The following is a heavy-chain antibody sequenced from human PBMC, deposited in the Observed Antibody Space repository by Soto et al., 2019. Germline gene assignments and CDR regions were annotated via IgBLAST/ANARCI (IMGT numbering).Heavy chain of an antibody. CDR3: ARPLNPGSYYLEPDY. CDR2: ISYDGSNK. Sequence: PGGSLRLSCAASGFTFSSYGMHWVRQAPGKGLEWVAVISYDGSNKYYADSVKGRFTISRDNSKNTLYLQMNSLRAEDTAVYYCARPLNPGSYYLEPDYWGHGTLVTVSS. D-gene: IGHD3-10*01. CDR1: GFTFSSYG. V-gene: IGHV3-30*03. J-gene: IGHJ4*01.